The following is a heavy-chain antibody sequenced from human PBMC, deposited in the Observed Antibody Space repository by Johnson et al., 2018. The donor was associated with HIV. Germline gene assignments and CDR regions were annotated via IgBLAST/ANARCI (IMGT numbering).Heavy chain of an antibody. Sequence: VQLVESGGGVVRPGGSLRLSCAASGFSFDDYGMSWVRQAPGKGLEWVSGINWNGGSTYYADSVKGRFIISRDNSKNIVYLHINSLRLEDTAVYYCARAPHDAFDVWGQGTMVTVSS. CDR2: INWNGGST. CDR1: GFSFDDYG. J-gene: IGHJ3*01. V-gene: IGHV3-20*04. CDR3: ARAPHDAFDV.